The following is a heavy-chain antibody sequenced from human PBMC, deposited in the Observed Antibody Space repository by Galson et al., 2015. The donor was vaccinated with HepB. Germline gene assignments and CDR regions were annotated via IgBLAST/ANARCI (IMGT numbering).Heavy chain of an antibody. CDR3: ARDRLYCSGGSCYSEDDYYYYGMYV. CDR1: GGTFSSYT. CDR2: IIPVLGIA. V-gene: IGHV1-69*04. J-gene: IGHJ6*02. D-gene: IGHD2-15*01. Sequence: SVKVSCKASGGTFSSYTISWVRQAPGQGLEWMGRIIPVLGIANYAQKFQGRVTITADKSTSTAYMELSSLRSEDTAVYYCARDRLYCSGGSCYSEDDYYYYGMYVWGQGTTVTVSS.